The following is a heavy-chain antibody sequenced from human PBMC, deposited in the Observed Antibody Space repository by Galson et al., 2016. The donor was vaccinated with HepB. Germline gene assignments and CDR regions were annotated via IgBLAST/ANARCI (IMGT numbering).Heavy chain of an antibody. Sequence: PALVKPTQTLTLTCTFSGFSLSTGGVYVTWIRQPPGKALEWLALIDWDDEKYYSTSLKTRLTISKDTSKNQVVLTMTNMDPVDTATYYCARAYSSGVFYGMDAWGQGTTVTVSS. CDR3: ARAYSSGVFYGMDA. CDR2: IDWDDEK. J-gene: IGHJ6*02. CDR1: GFSLSTGGVY. V-gene: IGHV2-70*01. D-gene: IGHD6-19*01.